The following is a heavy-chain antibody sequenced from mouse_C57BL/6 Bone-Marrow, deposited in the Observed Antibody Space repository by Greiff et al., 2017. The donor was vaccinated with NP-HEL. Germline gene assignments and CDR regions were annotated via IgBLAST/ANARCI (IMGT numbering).Heavy chain of an antibody. CDR1: GFGFNTYA. CDR2: IRSKSNNYAT. CDR3: VRHGGDYAMDY. J-gene: IGHJ4*01. V-gene: IGHV10-1*01. Sequence: EVKLMESGGGLVQPKGSLKLSCAASGFGFNTYAMNWVRQAPGKGLEWVARIRSKSNNYATYYADSVKDRFTISRDDSESMLYLQMNNLKTEDTAMYYCVRHGGDYAMDYWGQGTSVTVSS.